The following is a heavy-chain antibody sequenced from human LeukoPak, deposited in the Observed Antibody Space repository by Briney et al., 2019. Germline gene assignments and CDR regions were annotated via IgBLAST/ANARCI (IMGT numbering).Heavy chain of an antibody. J-gene: IGHJ4*02. CDR1: GFTFSSYA. D-gene: IGHD3-3*01. V-gene: IGHV3-23*01. Sequence: GGSLRLSCAASGFTFSSYAMSWVRQAPGKGLERVSAISGSGGSTYYADSVKGRFTISRDNSKNTLYLQMNSLRAEDTAVYYCAKPLTAFWSGYYCGNWGQGTLVTVSS. CDR2: ISGSGGST. CDR3: AKPLTAFWSGYYCGN.